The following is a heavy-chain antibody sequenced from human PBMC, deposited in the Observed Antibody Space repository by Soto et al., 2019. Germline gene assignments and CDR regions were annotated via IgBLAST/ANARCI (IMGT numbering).Heavy chain of an antibody. D-gene: IGHD6-19*01. J-gene: IGHJ4*02. CDR1: GFSLMTNGVG. CDR3: AHTAPSGPYSKTFNN. CDR2: IYRDDDK. Sequence: SGPTLVNPTQTLTLTCTVSGFSLMTNGVGVGWFRQPPGKALEWLALIYRDDDKRYRPSLKSRVTITKDSSKNQVVLTMTNVDPVDTATYYCAHTAPSGPYSKTFNNWGQETLVTVSS. V-gene: IGHV2-5*02.